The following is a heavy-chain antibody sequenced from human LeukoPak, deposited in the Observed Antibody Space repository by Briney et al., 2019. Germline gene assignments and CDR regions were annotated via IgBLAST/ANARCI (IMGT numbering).Heavy chain of an antibody. CDR3: AKAPVTSCRGAYCYPFDY. CDR2: IRYDGINK. V-gene: IGHV3-30*02. D-gene: IGHD2-21*01. J-gene: IGHJ4*02. Sequence: GGSLRLSCAASGFTFSSYWMHWVRQAPGKGLEWVAFIRYDGINKYYADSVRGRFTISRDSSKNTLYLQMNSLRAEDAAVYYCAKAPVTSCRGAYCYPFDYWGQGTLVTVSS. CDR1: GFTFSSYW.